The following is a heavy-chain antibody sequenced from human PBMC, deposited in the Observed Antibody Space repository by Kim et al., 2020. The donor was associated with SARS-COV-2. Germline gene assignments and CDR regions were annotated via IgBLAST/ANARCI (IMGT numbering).Heavy chain of an antibody. CDR2: IYTSGST. Sequence: ETLSLTCTVSGDSISSHYWSWIRQPAGKGLEWIGRIYTSGSTNYNPSLKSRVTMSVDTSKNQLSLKLRSVTAADTAVYYCASFYGDYIDYWGQGTLVTVSS. J-gene: IGHJ4*02. D-gene: IGHD4-17*01. V-gene: IGHV4-4*07. CDR1: GDSISSHY. CDR3: ASFYGDYIDY.